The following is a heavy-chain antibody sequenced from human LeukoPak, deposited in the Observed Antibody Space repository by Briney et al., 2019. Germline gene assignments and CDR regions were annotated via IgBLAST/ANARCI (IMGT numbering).Heavy chain of an antibody. CDR1: GFSFDDYA. J-gene: IGHJ2*01. CDR3: AKGKDTLNPYWYFDV. V-gene: IGHV3-20*04. D-gene: IGHD5-18*01. Sequence: GGSLRLSCAASGFSFDDYAMSWVRQAPGKGLEWVSGINWSGVSTGYADSVKGRFTISRDNTKNSLFLQLNSLRAEDTAFYYCAKGKDTLNPYWYFDVWGRGTLVSVSX. CDR2: INWSGVST.